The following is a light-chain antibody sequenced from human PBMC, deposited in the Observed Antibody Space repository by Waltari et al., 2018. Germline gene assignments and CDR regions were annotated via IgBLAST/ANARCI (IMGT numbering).Light chain of an antibody. Sequence: DIQMTQSPSSLSASVGDRVTITCRASQDISNSLAWYQQKPGKVPKLLIYGTSTSQPGVPARFGGSGSGTDYTLTISSLQPEGVATYYCQKYNSEPLTFGPGTRVDIK. CDR2: GTS. CDR1: QDISNS. CDR3: QKYNSEPLT. V-gene: IGKV1-27*01. J-gene: IGKJ3*01.